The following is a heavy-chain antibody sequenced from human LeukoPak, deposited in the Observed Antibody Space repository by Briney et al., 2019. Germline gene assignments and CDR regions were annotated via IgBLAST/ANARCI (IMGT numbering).Heavy chain of an antibody. Sequence: PGGSLRLSCAASGFTFSSYAMHWVRQAPGKGLEWVAVISYDGSNKYYADSVKGRFTISRDNSKNTLYLQMNSLRAEDTAVYFCARDAYYYGSGSYYNDYWGQGTLITVSS. D-gene: IGHD3-10*01. J-gene: IGHJ4*02. CDR1: GFTFSSYA. V-gene: IGHV3-30-3*01. CDR2: ISYDGSNK. CDR3: ARDAYYYGSGSYYNDY.